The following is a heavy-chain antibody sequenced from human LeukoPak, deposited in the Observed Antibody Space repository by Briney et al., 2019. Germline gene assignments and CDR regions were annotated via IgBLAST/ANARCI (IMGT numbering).Heavy chain of an antibody. CDR1: GGSISSSSYY. V-gene: IGHV4-39*07. D-gene: IGHD2-15*01. J-gene: IGHJ3*02. CDR3: ASNRGGAFDI. CDR2: IYYSGST. Sequence: PSETLSLTCTVSGGSISSSSYYWGWIRQPPGKGLEWIGSIYYSGSTYYNPSLKSRVTISVDTSKNQFSLKLSSVTAADTAVYYCASNRGGAFDIWGQGTMVTVSS.